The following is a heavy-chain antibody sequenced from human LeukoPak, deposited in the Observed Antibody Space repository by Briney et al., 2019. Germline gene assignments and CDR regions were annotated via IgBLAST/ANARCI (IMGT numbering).Heavy chain of an antibody. J-gene: IGHJ4*02. CDR1: GGSFSGYY. D-gene: IGHD5-12*01. V-gene: IGHV4-34*01. CDR2: INHSGST. Sequence: SETLSLTCAVYGGSFSGYYWSRIRQPPGKGLEWIGEINHSGSTNYNPSLKSRVTISVDTSKNQFSLKLSSVTAADTAVYYCARHEEGLRLLGFDYWGQGTLVTVSS. CDR3: ARHEEGLRLLGFDY.